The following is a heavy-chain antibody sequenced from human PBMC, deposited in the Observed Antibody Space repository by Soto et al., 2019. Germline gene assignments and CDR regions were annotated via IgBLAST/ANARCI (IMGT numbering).Heavy chain of an antibody. CDR3: ARDLTRDSSGWYSPLDY. Sequence: GGSLRLSCAASGFTFSSYSMNWVRQAPGKGLEWVSSTSSSSSYIYYADSVKGRFTISRDNAKNSLYLQMNSLRAEDTAVYYCARDLTRDSSGWYSPLDYWGQGTLVTVSS. D-gene: IGHD6-19*01. CDR2: TSSSSSYI. V-gene: IGHV3-21*01. J-gene: IGHJ4*02. CDR1: GFTFSSYS.